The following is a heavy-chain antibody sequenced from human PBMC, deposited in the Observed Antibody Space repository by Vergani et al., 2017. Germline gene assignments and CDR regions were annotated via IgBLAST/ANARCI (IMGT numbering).Heavy chain of an antibody. J-gene: IGHJ6*03. Sequence: QVQLVQSGAEVKKPGSSVKVSCKASGGTFSSYAINWVRQAPGQGLEWMGGIIPIFGTANYAQKFQGRVTITADESTSTAYMELSSLRSEDTAVYYWASLSDIVVVTAAGRSWYMDVWGKGTTATVSS. CDR1: GGTFSSYA. D-gene: IGHD2-2*01. CDR2: IIPIFGTA. CDR3: ASLSDIVVVTAAGRSWYMDV. V-gene: IGHV1-69*01.